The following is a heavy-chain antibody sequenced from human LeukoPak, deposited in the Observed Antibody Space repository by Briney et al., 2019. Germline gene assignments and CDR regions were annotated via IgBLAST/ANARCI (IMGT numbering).Heavy chain of an antibody. CDR1: GGSFSGYY. CDR3: ARGGWYPESFQH. J-gene: IGHJ1*01. CDR2: ITHGGST. V-gene: IGHV4-34*01. Sequence: PSDTLSLTCAVYGGSFSGYYWIWIRKPPGKGLEWIGEITHGGSTNYNPSLKSRVTISVDTSKNQFSLKLSSVTAADTAVYYCARGGWYPESFQHWGQGALVTVSS. D-gene: IGHD6-19*01.